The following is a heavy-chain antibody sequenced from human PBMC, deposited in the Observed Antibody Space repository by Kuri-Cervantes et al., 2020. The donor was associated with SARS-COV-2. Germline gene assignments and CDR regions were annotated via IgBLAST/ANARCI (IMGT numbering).Heavy chain of an antibody. J-gene: IGHJ6*02. V-gene: IGHV1-46*01. D-gene: IGHD2-15*01. CDR2: INPSGGST. CDR3: ARDDHCSGGSCRKYYYYGMDV. Sequence: ASVKVSCKASGYTFTSYYMHWVRQAPGQGLEWMGIINPSGGSTSYAQKFQGRVTITADKSTSTAYMELSSLRSEDTAVYYCARDDHCSGGSCRKYYYYGMDVWGQGTTVTVSS. CDR1: GYTFTSYY.